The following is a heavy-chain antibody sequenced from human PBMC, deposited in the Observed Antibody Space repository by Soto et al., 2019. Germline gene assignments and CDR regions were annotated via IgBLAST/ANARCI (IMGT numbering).Heavy chain of an antibody. CDR1: GGTFRSFA. J-gene: IGHJ4*02. CDR3: AKDTDYAYDF. CDR2: IVPLFGTT. V-gene: IGHV1-69*01. Sequence: QVQLVQSGAEVKKPGSSVKVSCKASGGTFRSFAFSWVRQAPGHGLEWMGGIVPLFGTTNYAQRFQGRVPITADESTSTAYMEPSSLKSEDTAIYYCAKDTDYAYDFWGQGTLVTVSS. D-gene: IGHD4-17*01.